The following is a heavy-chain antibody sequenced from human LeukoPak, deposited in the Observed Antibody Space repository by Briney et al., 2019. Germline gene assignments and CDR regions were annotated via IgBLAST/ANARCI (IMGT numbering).Heavy chain of an antibody. D-gene: IGHD2-2*01. CDR1: GFTISSYH. Sequence: PGGSLRLSCAASGFTISSYHMSWVRQAPGKGLEWVSVLYTGGKTSYAGAVRGRFTVSRDNSKNPLSLEMNSLRAEDTAVYYCARDSTFDIWGQGTVVTVSS. J-gene: IGHJ3*02. CDR2: LYTGGKT. V-gene: IGHV3-53*01. CDR3: ARDSTFDI.